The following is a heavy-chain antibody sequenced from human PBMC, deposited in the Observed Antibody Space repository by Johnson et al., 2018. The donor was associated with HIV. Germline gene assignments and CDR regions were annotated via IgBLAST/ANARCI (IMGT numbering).Heavy chain of an antibody. D-gene: IGHD1-26*01. CDR1: GFTFSSYW. CDR2: INQDGSEK. Sequence: EVQLVESGGGLVQPGGSLRLSCAASGFTFSSYWMSWVRQAPGKGLEWVANINQDGSEKYHVDSVKGRFTISRDNAKNSLYLQMNSLRAEDTALYYCARDLRVGAIDAFDIWGQGTMVTVAS. V-gene: IGHV3-7*05. CDR3: ARDLRVGAIDAFDI. J-gene: IGHJ3*02.